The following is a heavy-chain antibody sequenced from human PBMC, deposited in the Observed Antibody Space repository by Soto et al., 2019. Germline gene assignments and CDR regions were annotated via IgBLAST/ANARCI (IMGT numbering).Heavy chain of an antibody. CDR2: ISGSGGST. CDR1: GFTFSSYA. D-gene: IGHD3-10*01. CDR3: AKSESITMVRGVIIKYYYYGMDV. Sequence: GGSLRLSCAASGFTFSSYAMSWVRQAPGKGLEWVSAISGSGGSTYYADSVKGRFTISRDNSKNTLYLQMNSLRAEDTAVYYCAKSESITMVRGVIIKYYYYGMDVWGQGTKVTVSS. V-gene: IGHV3-23*01. J-gene: IGHJ6*02.